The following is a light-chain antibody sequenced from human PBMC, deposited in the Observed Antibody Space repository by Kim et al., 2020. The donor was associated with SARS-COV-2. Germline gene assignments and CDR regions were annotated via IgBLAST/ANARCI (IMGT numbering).Light chain of an antibody. CDR1: QDIRND. CDR2: GAS. CDR3: QQHNTYPIT. Sequence: ASVGDRVTITCRASQDIRNDLGWYQQNPGRAPKRLIYGASSLQSGVPSRFSGSGSGTEFTVTISSVQPEDFATYFCQQHNTYPITFGQGTRLDIK. J-gene: IGKJ5*01. V-gene: IGKV1-17*01.